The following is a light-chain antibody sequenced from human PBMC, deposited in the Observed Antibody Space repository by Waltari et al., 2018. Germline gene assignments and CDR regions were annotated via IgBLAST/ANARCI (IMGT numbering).Light chain of an antibody. CDR2: TAA. CDR3: QQSYSSPYT. Sequence: DIQMTQSPSSLSASVGDRVIITCRASQSIRSYLNWYQQKPGKAPKLLIYTAANFQSGVPSRFSGSGSGTDFTLTITSLQPEYFATYYCQQSYSSPYTFGQGTKVETK. CDR1: QSIRSY. J-gene: IGKJ2*01. V-gene: IGKV1-39*01.